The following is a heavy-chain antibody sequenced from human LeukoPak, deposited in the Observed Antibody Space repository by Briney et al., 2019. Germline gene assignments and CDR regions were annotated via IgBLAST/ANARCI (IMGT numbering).Heavy chain of an antibody. Sequence: GGSLRLSCAASGFTFSSYWMSWVRQAPGKGPEWVANIKQDGSEKYYVDSVKDRFTISRDNAKNTLYLQMNSLRAEDTAVYYCAKSFTESRIPLWGWGQGTLVTVSS. CDR1: GFTFSSYW. J-gene: IGHJ4*02. V-gene: IGHV3-7*01. CDR2: IKQDGSEK. D-gene: IGHD5-18*01. CDR3: AKSFTESRIPLWG.